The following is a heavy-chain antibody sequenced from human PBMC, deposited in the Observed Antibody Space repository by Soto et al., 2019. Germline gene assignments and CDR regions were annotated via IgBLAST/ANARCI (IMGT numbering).Heavy chain of an antibody. CDR2: LSYRGTLE. V-gene: IGHV3-30-3*01. J-gene: IGHJ6*02. Sequence: GGSLRLSCAASGFTFSTYAMHWVRQAPGKGLEWVAVLSYRGTLEYYADSVKGRFTISRDNSKNTLYLQMNSLRAEDTAVYYCASGLHCSGGSCYHYGMDVWGQGTTVTVSS. CDR1: GFTFSTYA. CDR3: ASGLHCSGGSCYHYGMDV. D-gene: IGHD2-15*01.